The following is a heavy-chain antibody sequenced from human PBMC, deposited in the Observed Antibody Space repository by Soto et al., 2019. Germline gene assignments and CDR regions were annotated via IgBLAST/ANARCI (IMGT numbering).Heavy chain of an antibody. CDR1: GGSISSYY. V-gene: IGHV4-59*01. J-gene: IGHJ5*02. D-gene: IGHD6-13*01. CDR2: IYYSGST. CDR3: ARGEAAAGTAPDWFDP. Sequence: TSETLSLTCTVSGGSISSYYWSWIRQPPGKGLEWIGYIYYSGSTNYNPSLKSRVTISVDTSKNQFSLKLSSVTAADTAVYYCARGEAAAGTAPDWFDPWGQGXLVTVYS.